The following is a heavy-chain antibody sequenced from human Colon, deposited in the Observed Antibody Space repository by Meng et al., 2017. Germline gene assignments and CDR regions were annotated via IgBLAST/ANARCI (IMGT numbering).Heavy chain of an antibody. CDR2: IYTRGST. CDR1: GGSIRSVGIY. Sequence: GHPQQWGPGVGKLSRTRSRTRTVSGGSIRSVGIYWSWIRQHPGKGVEWIGYIYTRGSTYYNPSLKSLVSISVDTSKNQFSLKLDSVTAADKAVYYCSRGPGRGSRSGSFDYWGQGTLVTVSS. D-gene: IGHD3-10*01. V-gene: IGHV4-31*01. CDR3: SRGPGRGSRSGSFDY. J-gene: IGHJ4*02.